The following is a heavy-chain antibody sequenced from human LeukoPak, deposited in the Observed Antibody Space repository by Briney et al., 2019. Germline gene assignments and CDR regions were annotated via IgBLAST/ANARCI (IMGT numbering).Heavy chain of an antibody. CDR1: GGTFSSYA. J-gene: IGHJ4*02. CDR2: IIPIFGTA. D-gene: IGHD6-13*01. Sequence: ASVKVSCKASGGTFSSYAISWVRQAPGQGLEWMGGIIPIFGTANYARKFQGRVTITADKSTSTAYMELSSLRSEDTAVYYCARGDNLAAAGTAFDYWGQGTLVTVSS. V-gene: IGHV1-69*06. CDR3: ARGDNLAAAGTAFDY.